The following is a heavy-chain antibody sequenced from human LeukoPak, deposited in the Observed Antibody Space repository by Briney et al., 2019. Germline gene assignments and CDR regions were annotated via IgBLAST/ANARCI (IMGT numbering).Heavy chain of an antibody. CDR2: IYYSGST. CDR3: ARAGAAGPYPDY. Sequence: PSETLSLTCTVSGGSISSYYWSWIRQPPGKGLEWIGYIYYSGSTNYNPSLKSRVTISVDTSKNQFSLKLSSVTAADTAVYYCARAGAAGPYPDYWGRGTLVTVSS. D-gene: IGHD6-13*01. J-gene: IGHJ4*02. CDR1: GGSISSYY. V-gene: IGHV4-59*01.